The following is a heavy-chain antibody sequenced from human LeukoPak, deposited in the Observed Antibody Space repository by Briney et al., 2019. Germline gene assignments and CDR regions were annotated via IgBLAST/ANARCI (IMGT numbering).Heavy chain of an antibody. CDR3: ARDGLLWFGEYSVSFAY. D-gene: IGHD3-10*01. Sequence: ASVKVSCKASGYTFTGYYVHWVRQAPGQGLEWMGRINPNSGGTNYAQKFQGRVTMTRDTSISTAYMELSRLRSDDTAVYYCARDGLLWFGEYSVSFAYWGQGTLVTVSS. CDR1: GYTFTGYY. J-gene: IGHJ4*02. CDR2: INPNSGGT. V-gene: IGHV1-2*06.